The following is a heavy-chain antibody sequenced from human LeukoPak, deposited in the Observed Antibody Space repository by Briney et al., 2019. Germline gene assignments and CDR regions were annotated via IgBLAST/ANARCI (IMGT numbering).Heavy chain of an antibody. V-gene: IGHV3-23*01. CDR3: AKEGGTWIQLWLNFDY. Sequence: GGSLRLSCGASAFTFGDYYMSWIRQAPGKGLEWVSAISGSGGSTYYADSVKGRFTISRDNSKNTLYLQMNSLRAEDTAVYYCAKEGGTWIQLWLNFDYWGQGTLVTVSS. J-gene: IGHJ4*02. D-gene: IGHD5-18*01. CDR2: ISGSGGST. CDR1: AFTFGDYY.